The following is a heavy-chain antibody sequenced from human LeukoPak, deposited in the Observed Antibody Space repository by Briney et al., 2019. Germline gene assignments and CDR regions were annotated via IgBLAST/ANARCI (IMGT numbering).Heavy chain of an antibody. J-gene: IGHJ4*02. CDR1: GYTFTSYG. CDR3: ARDVSMYYYGSGSYY. D-gene: IGHD3-10*01. Sequence: GASVKVSCKASGYTFTSYGISWVRQAPGQGLEWMGWISAYNGNTNYAQKLQGRVTMTTDTSTSTAYMELRSLSSDDTAVYYCARDVSMYYYGSGSYYWGQGTLVTVSS. CDR2: ISAYNGNT. V-gene: IGHV1-18*04.